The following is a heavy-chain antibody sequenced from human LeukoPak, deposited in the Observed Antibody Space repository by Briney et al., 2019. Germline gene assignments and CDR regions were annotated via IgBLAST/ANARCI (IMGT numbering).Heavy chain of an antibody. Sequence: PGGSLRLSCAASGFTFSSYWMSWVRQAPGKGREWVANIKQDGSEKYYVDSVKGRFTISRDNAKNSLYLQMNSLRAEDTAVYYCARVGGRQLVKDYFDYWGQGTLVTVSS. CDR1: GFTFSSYW. D-gene: IGHD6-13*01. CDR3: ARVGGRQLVKDYFDY. V-gene: IGHV3-7*03. J-gene: IGHJ4*02. CDR2: IKQDGSEK.